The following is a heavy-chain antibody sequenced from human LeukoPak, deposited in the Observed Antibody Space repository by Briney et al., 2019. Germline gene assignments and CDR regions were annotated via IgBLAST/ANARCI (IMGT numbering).Heavy chain of an antibody. CDR3: ARARRGYYFDY. J-gene: IGHJ4*02. V-gene: IGHV3-7*01. CDR1: GFTFSSYW. CDR2: IKRDGSEK. D-gene: IGHD3-16*01. Sequence: GGSLRLSCAASGFTFSSYWMSWVRQAPGKGLEWVANIKRDGSEKYYVDSVKGQFTISRDNAKNSLYLQMNSLRAEDTAVYYCARARRGYYFDYWGQGTLVTVSS.